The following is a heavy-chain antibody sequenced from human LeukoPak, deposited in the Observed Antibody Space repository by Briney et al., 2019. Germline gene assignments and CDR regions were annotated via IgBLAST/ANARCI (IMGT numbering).Heavy chain of an antibody. D-gene: IGHD6-13*01. V-gene: IGHV6-1*01. J-gene: IGHJ4*02. CDR3: ARDKIGSSWYSQSYYFDY. CDR1: GDSFSSNSAA. Sequence: SQTLSLTCAISGDSFSSNSAAWNWIRQSPSRGLEWLGRTYYRSKWYNDYAVSVKSRITINPDTSKNQFSLQLNSVTPEDTAVYYCARDKIGSSWYSQSYYFDYWGQGTLVTVSS. CDR2: TYYRSKWYN.